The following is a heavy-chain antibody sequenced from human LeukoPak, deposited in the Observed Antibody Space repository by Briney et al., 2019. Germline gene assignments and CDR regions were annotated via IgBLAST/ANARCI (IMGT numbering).Heavy chain of an antibody. CDR3: AREGFVVVPAAASDAFDI. J-gene: IGHJ3*02. CDR1: GGSISSYY. Sequence: SETLSLTCTGSGGSISSYYWSWIRQPPGKGLEWIGYIYYSGSTNYNPSLKSRVTISVDTSKNQFSLKLSSVTAADTAVYYCAREGFVVVPAAASDAFDIWGQGTWSSSLQ. D-gene: IGHD2-2*01. V-gene: IGHV4-59*01. CDR2: IYYSGST.